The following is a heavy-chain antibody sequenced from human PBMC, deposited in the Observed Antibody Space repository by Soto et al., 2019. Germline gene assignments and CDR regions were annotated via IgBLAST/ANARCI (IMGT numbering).Heavy chain of an antibody. J-gene: IGHJ4*02. CDR3: ARARGYSYGYRYYFDY. CDR2: IIPIFGTA. CDR1: GGTFSSYA. V-gene: IGHV1-69*01. Sequence: QVQLVQSGSEVKKPGSSVKVSCKASGGTFSSYAISWVRQAPGQGLEWMGGIIPIFGTANYAQKFQGRVTITADESTSTAYMELSSLRSEDTAVYYCARARGYSYGYRYYFDYWGQGTLVTVSS. D-gene: IGHD5-18*01.